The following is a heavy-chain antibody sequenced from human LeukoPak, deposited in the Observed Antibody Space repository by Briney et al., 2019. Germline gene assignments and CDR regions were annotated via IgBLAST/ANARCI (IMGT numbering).Heavy chain of an antibody. V-gene: IGHV1-69*01. J-gene: IGHJ4*02. CDR2: IIPMFERQ. CDR3: ARGMSTNRPTYRTGLAY. Sequence: SVKVSCKASGGTFSNSSINWVRQAPGQGLEWMGGIIPMFERQNDAQRFRDRVTITADESSSTVYMELSSLRFDDTAVYYCARGMSTNRPTYRTGLAYWGQGTLVTVSS. D-gene: IGHD7-27*01. CDR1: GGTFSNSS.